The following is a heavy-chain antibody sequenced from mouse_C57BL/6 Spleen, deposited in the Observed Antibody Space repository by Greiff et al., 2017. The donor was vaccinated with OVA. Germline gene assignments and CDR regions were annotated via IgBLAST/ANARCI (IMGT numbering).Heavy chain of an antibody. CDR2: INPSSGYT. J-gene: IGHJ3*01. CDR3: AREGSTMVTTPFAY. CDR1: GYTFTSYW. V-gene: IGHV1-7*01. D-gene: IGHD2-2*01. Sequence: VQLQQSGAELAKPGASVKLSCKASGYTFTSYWMHWVKQRPGQGLEWIGYINPSSGYTKYNQKFQDKATLTADTSSSTAYMQLSSLTYEDSAVYYCAREGSTMVTTPFAYWGQGTLVTVSA.